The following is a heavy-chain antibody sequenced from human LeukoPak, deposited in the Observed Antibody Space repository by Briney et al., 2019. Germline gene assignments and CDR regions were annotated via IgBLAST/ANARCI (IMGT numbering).Heavy chain of an antibody. V-gene: IGHV4-39*01. CDR2: IYYSGST. J-gene: IGHJ4*02. Sequence: SETLSLTCTVSGGSISSSSYYWGWIRQPPGKGLEWIGSIYYSGSTYYNPSLRSRVTISVDTSKNQFSLKLSSVTAADTAVYYCARANIVVVPAAIWYYFDYWGQGTLVTVSS. CDR3: ARANIVVVPAAIWYYFDY. CDR1: GGSISSSSYY. D-gene: IGHD2-2*01.